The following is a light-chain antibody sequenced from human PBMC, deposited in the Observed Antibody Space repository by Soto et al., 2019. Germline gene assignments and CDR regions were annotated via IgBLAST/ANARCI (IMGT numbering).Light chain of an antibody. J-gene: IGLJ1*01. CDR1: SSNIGAGYD. CDR3: QSYDTSLSGSGV. Sequence: QSVLTQPPSVSGAPGQSVTISCTGSSSNIGAGYDVHWYQQRPGGAPRLLIFANSDRPSGVPDRFSASKSYTSASLTFAGLQAEDEADYYCQSYDTSLSGSGVFGTGTKVTVL. V-gene: IGLV1-40*01. CDR2: ANS.